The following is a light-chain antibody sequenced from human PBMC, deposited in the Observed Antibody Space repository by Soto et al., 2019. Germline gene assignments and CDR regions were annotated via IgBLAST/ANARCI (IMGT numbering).Light chain of an antibody. CDR2: GDT. CDR1: SSNIGTAYD. V-gene: IGLV1-40*01. CDR3: QSYDSSLSAPV. J-gene: IGLJ1*01. Sequence: QSVLTQPPSVSGAPGQRVTISCTGSSSNIGTAYDVHWYQQPPGTAPKLLIYGDTNRPSGVPDRFSGSKSGTSASLAITGLQAEDEADYYCQSYDSSLSAPVFGTGTKVTVL.